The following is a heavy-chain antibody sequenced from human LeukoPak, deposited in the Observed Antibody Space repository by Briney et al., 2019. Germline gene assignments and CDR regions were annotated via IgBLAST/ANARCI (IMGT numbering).Heavy chain of an antibody. V-gene: IGHV4-59*01. CDR2: IYYSGST. Sequence: SETLSLTCTVSGGSISSYYWSWIRQPPGKGLEWIGYIYYSGSTNYNPSLKSRVTISVDTSKNQFSLMLSSVTAADTAVYYCARVTEVAGTLDYWGQGTLVTVSS. CDR1: GGSISSYY. J-gene: IGHJ4*02. CDR3: ARVTEVAGTLDY. D-gene: IGHD6-19*01.